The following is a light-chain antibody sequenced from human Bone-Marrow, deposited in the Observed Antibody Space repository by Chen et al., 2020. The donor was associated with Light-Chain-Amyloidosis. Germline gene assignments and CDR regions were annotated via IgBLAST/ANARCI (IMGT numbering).Light chain of an antibody. Sequence: QSALTPPPSLSAAPGQNVTISCSGSSSNIGKNYVSWYQQLPGTAPKLLIYDSNKRPSGITDRFSGTQSRTSAALGITGLQTGDEADYYCGAWDISLSGRVFGGGTRLTVL. CDR1: SSNIGKNY. CDR2: DSN. V-gene: IGLV1-51*01. CDR3: GAWDISLSGRV. J-gene: IGLJ3*02.